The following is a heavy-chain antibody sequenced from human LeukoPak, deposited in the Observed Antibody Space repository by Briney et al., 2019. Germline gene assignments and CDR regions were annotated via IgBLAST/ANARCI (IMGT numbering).Heavy chain of an antibody. CDR3: ASDYGDYVSPDQRQSSWNFDY. D-gene: IGHD4-17*01. CDR1: GFTFSSYA. Sequence: GGSLRLSCAASGFTFSSYAMSWVRQAPGKGLEWVAVISYDGSNKYYADSVKGRFTISRDNSKNTLYLQMNSLRAEDTAVYYCASDYGDYVSPDQRQSSWNFDYWGQGTLVTVSS. CDR2: ISYDGSNK. J-gene: IGHJ4*02. V-gene: IGHV3-30*04.